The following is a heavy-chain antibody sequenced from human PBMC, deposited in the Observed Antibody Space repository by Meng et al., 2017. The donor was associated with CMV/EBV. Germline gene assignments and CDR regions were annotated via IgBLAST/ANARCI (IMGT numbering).Heavy chain of an antibody. CDR2: IYHSGST. CDR3: ATEKSSRELPAFFDY. CDR1: GGSISSSNW. V-gene: IGHV4-4*02. D-gene: IGHD1-26*01. Sequence: SGGSISSSNWWSWVRQPPGKGLEWIGEIYHSGSTNYNPSLKSRVTISVDKSKNQFSLKLSSVTAADTAVYYCATEKSSRELPAFFDYWGQGTLVTVSS. J-gene: IGHJ4*02.